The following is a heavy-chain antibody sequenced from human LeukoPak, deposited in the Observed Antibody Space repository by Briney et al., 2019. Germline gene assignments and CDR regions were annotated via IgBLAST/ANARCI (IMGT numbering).Heavy chain of an antibody. CDR2: INQDGTEK. V-gene: IGHV3-7*01. J-gene: IGHJ4*02. CDR3: AKVAKYYYGSETYYFFEH. Sequence: PGGSLRLSCAASGFTFSSYWMHWVRQAPGKGLEWVASINQDGTEKYYVDSVKGRFTISRDNAKNSLYLQMNSLRVEDTAVFYCAKVAKYYYGSETYYFFEHWGQGTPVTASS. D-gene: IGHD3-10*01. CDR1: GFTFSSYW.